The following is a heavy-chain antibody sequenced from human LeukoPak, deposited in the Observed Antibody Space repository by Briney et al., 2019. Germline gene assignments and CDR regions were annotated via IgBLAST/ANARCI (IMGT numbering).Heavy chain of an antibody. J-gene: IGHJ4*02. Sequence: QPGGSLRLSCAASGFTFSSYAMSWVRQAPGKGLEWVSAISGSGGSTYYADSVKGRFTISRDNSKNTLYLQMNSLRAEDTAVYYCAKGDYYDSSARGSFDYWGQGTLVTVSS. CDR1: GFTFSSYA. D-gene: IGHD3-22*01. CDR3: AKGDYYDSSARGSFDY. V-gene: IGHV3-23*01. CDR2: ISGSGGST.